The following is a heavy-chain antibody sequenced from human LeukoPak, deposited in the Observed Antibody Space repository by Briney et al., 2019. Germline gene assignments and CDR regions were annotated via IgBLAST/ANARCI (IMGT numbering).Heavy chain of an antibody. CDR2: ISSSSSYI. V-gene: IGHV3-21*01. CDR3: AREAPRAFDI. CDR1: GFTFSRYS. Sequence: GGSLRLSCAASGFTFSRYSMNWVRQAPGKGLEWVSSISSSSSYIYYADSVKGRFTISRDNAKNSLYLQMNSLRTEDTAVYYCAREAPRAFDIWGQGTMVTVSS. J-gene: IGHJ3*02.